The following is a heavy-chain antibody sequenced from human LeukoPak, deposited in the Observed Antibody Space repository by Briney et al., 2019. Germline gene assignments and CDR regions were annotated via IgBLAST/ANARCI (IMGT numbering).Heavy chain of an antibody. CDR2: INSDGSST. J-gene: IGHJ4*02. CDR1: GFTFSSYW. V-gene: IGHV3-74*01. D-gene: IGHD5-18*01. Sequence: GGSLGLSCAASGFTFSSYWMHWVRQAPGKGLVWVSRINSDGSSTSYADSVKGRFTISRDNAKNTLYLQMNSLRAGDTAVYYCARPIDTAMGGYWGQGTLVTVSS. CDR3: ARPIDTAMGGY.